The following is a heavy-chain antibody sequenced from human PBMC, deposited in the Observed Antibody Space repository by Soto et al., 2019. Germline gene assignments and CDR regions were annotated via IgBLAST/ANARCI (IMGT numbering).Heavy chain of an antibody. V-gene: IGHV1-3*01. D-gene: IGHD3-16*01. CDR2: INAGNGNT. J-gene: IGHJ4*02. CDR3: ARGEFLSYDDY. CDR1: GYTFTSYD. Sequence: ASVKVSCKASGYTFTSYDINWVRQATGQGLEWMGWINAGNGNTKYSQKFQGRVIITRDTSASTAYMELSSLRSEDTAVYYCARGEFLSYDDYWGQGTLVTVS.